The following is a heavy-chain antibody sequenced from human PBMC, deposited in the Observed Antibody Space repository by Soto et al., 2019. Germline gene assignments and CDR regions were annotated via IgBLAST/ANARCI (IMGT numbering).Heavy chain of an antibody. CDR3: ARGSSGWPYYFDY. Sequence: ASVKVSCKASGYTFKNSAMHWVRQAPGHRLEWMGWFIAGKGDAKFSQNFQGRLSMSADISASTSYLELSSLRSEDTAVYYCARGSSGWPYYFDYWGQGAQVTVSS. CDR2: FIAGKGDA. CDR1: GYTFKNSA. V-gene: IGHV1-3*01. D-gene: IGHD6-19*01. J-gene: IGHJ4*02.